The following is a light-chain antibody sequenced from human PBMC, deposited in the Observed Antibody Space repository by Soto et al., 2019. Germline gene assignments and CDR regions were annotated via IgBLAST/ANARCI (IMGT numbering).Light chain of an antibody. Sequence: SALTQPPSASGSPGQSVTISCTGTSSDVGTHGYVSWYQQHAGKAPKLVIYDVTKRPSGVPDRFSGSKSGNTASLTVSGLQAEDEADYYCMCYAGGNNWVFGGGTKLTVL. V-gene: IGLV2-8*01. CDR3: MCYAGGNNWV. CDR1: SSDVGTHGY. J-gene: IGLJ3*02. CDR2: DVT.